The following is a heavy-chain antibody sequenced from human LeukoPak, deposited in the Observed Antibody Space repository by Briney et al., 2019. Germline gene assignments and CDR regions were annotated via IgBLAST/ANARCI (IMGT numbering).Heavy chain of an antibody. CDR2: IYYSGST. V-gene: IGHV4-39*01. CDR1: GGSISSSSYY. Sequence: SETLSLTCTVSGGSISSSSYYWGWIRQPPGKGLEWIGSIYYSGSTYYNPSLKSRVTISVDTSKNQFSLKLSSVTAADTAVYYCARVSVGGIQLWQITHDYYHYMDVWGKGTTVTVSS. D-gene: IGHD5-18*01. J-gene: IGHJ6*03. CDR3: ARVSVGGIQLWQITHDYYHYMDV.